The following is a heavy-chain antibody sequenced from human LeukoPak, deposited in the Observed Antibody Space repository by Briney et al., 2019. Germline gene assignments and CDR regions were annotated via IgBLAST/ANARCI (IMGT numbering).Heavy chain of an antibody. J-gene: IGHJ4*02. CDR2: IYYSGST. Sequence: PSETLSLTCTVSGGSISSSSYYWGWIRQPPGKGLEWIGSIYYSGSTYYNPSLKSRVTISVDTSKNQFSLKLSSVTAADTAVYYCARQAIVVVPAAYDYWGQGTLVTVSS. CDR1: GGSISSSSYY. V-gene: IGHV4-39*01. CDR3: ARQAIVVVPAAYDY. D-gene: IGHD2-2*01.